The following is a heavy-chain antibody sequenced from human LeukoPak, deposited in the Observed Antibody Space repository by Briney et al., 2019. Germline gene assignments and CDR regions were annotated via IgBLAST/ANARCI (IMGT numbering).Heavy chain of an antibody. V-gene: IGHV4-59*01. Sequence: PSETLSLTCTVSCGYISSYYWSWIRQPPGKGLEWIGYIYYSGSTNYNPSLKSRVTISVDTSKNQFSLKLSSVTAADTAVYYCAREPILWGQGTLVTVSS. CDR1: CGYISSYY. CDR3: AREPIL. J-gene: IGHJ4*02. CDR2: IYYSGST.